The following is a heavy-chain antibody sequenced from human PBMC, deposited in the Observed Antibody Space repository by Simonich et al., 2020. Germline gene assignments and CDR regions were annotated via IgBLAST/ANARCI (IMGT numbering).Heavy chain of an antibody. J-gene: IGHJ3*02. CDR1: GFTFSSYA. D-gene: IGHD3-22*01. CDR2: ISGSGGRT. CDR3: ANDLGERITMIVVVIDAFDI. Sequence: GGGLVQPGGSLRLSCAASGFTFSSYAMSWVRQAPGKGLDGVSAISGSGGRTYYADSVKGRFTISRDNSKNTLYRQMNSLRAEDTAVYYCANDLGERITMIVVVIDAFDIWGQGTMVTVSS. V-gene: IGHV3-23*01.